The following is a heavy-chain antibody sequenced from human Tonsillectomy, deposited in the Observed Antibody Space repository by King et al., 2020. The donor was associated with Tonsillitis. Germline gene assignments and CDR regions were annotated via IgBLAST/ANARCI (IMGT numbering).Heavy chain of an antibody. D-gene: IGHD5-24*01. V-gene: IGHV3-11*05. CDR1: GFTFSDYY. CDR3: ARDLSREAFDAFAI. CDR2: ISSSSIST. J-gene: IGHJ3*02. Sequence: VQLVESGGGLVKPGGSLRLSCAASGFTFSDYYMNWIRQVPGKGLEWVSYISSSSISTNYADSVKGRFTISRDNAKDSLYLQMNSLRAGDTAVYYCARDLSREAFDAFAIWGQGTMVTVSS.